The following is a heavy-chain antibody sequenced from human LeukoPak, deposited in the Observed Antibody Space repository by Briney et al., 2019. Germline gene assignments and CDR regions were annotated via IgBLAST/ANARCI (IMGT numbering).Heavy chain of an antibody. CDR1: GFTFSSYA. CDR3: ARDRGYCSSTSCSSEFYYYGMDV. Sequence: GGSLRLSCAASGFTFSSYAMHWVRQAPGKGLEWVAVISYDGSNKYYADSVKGRFTISRDNSKNTLYLQMNSLRAEDTAVYYCARDRGYCSSTSCSSEFYYYGMDVWGQGTTVTVSS. D-gene: IGHD2-2*01. CDR2: ISYDGSNK. V-gene: IGHV3-30-3*01. J-gene: IGHJ6*02.